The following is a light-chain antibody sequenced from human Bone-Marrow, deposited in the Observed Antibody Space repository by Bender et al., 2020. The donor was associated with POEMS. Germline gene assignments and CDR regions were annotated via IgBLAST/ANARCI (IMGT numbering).Light chain of an antibody. CDR3: TSYSGRSSSPVV. V-gene: IGLV2-23*02. J-gene: IGLJ2*01. Sequence: QSVLTQPPSASGTPGQRVTISCTGTSSDIGSYNLVSWYQRHPGKAPQVIIYEVTKRPSGVSNRFSGSKSGNTASLTISGLQAEDEAHYFCTSYSGRSSSPVVFGGGTELTVL. CDR2: EVT. CDR1: SSDIGSYNL.